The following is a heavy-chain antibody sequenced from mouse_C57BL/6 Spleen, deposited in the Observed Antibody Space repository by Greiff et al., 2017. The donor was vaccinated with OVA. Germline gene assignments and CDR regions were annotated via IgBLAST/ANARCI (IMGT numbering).Heavy chain of an antibody. D-gene: IGHD2-5*01. CDR1: GFTFSDYG. J-gene: IGHJ4*01. CDR2: ISSGSSTI. Sequence: EVQVVESGGGLVKPGGSLKLSCAASGFTFSDYGMHWVRQAPEKGLEWVAYISSGSSTIYYADTVKGRFTISRDNAKNTLFLQMTSLRSEDTAMYYCARGEVTTYYAMDYWGQGTSVTVSS. CDR3: ARGEVTTYYAMDY. V-gene: IGHV5-17*01.